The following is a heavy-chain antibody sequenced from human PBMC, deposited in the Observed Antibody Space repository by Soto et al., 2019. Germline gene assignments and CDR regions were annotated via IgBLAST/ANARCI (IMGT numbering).Heavy chain of an antibody. CDR3: ARSFTMVRGVIIAYDC. D-gene: IGHD3-10*01. CDR1: GGSISSGGYY. Sequence: NPSETLSLTCTVSGGSISSGGYYWSWIRQHPGKGLEWIGYIYYSGSTYYNPSLKSRVTISVDTSKNQFSLKLSSVTAADTAVYYCARSFTMVRGVIIAYDCWGQGTLVTVSS. V-gene: IGHV4-31*03. CDR2: IYYSGST. J-gene: IGHJ4*02.